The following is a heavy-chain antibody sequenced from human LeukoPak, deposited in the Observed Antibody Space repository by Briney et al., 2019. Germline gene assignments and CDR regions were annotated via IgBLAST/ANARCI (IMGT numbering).Heavy chain of an antibody. Sequence: PGGSLRLSCAASGFTFISYSMNWVRQAPGKGLEWVSSISSSSSYIYYADSVKGRFTISRDNAKNSLYLQMNSLRAEDTAVYYCARVRHGDRYYYGMDVWGQGTTVTVSS. J-gene: IGHJ6*02. CDR2: ISSSSSYI. CDR1: GFTFISYS. V-gene: IGHV3-21*01. D-gene: IGHD7-27*01. CDR3: ARVRHGDRYYYGMDV.